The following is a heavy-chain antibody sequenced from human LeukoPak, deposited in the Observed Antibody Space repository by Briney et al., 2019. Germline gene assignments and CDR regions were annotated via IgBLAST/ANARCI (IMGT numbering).Heavy chain of an antibody. CDR1: RFTFSRHW. CDR3: ASTQQLVFDY. D-gene: IGHD6-13*01. V-gene: IGHV3-7*01. Sequence: GGSLRLSCAASRFTFSRHWMSWVRQAPGKGLEWVAKIKQDGSEKYYVDSVKGRFTISRDNAKNSLYLQMNSLRVDDTAVYYCASTQQLVFDYWGQGSLVSVSS. CDR2: IKQDGSEK. J-gene: IGHJ4*02.